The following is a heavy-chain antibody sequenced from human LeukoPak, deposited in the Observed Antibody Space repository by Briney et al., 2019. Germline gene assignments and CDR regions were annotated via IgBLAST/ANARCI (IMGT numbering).Heavy chain of an antibody. J-gene: IGHJ3*02. D-gene: IGHD3-16*01. V-gene: IGHV1-2*02. CDR1: GYTFAAYN. CDR2: IRPNSGVT. CDR3: ATWGLHFDI. Sequence: ASVKVSCKASGYTFAAYNMYWVRQAPGQGLEWMGWIRPNSGVTNYTQKFQGRVTMTRDTSINTAYMDLSSLTSDDTAVYFCATWGLHFDIWRQGTMVSVAS.